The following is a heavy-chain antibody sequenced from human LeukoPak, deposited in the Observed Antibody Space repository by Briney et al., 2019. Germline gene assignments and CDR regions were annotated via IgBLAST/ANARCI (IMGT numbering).Heavy chain of an antibody. CDR2: IIPILGIA. CDR1: GGTFSSYT. D-gene: IGHD2-2*02. J-gene: IGHJ4*02. V-gene: IGHV1-69*04. CDR3: ARDLGCSSTSCYTDFDY. Sequence: SVKVSCKASGGTFSSYTISWVRLAPGQGLEWMGRIIPILGIANYAQKFQGRVTITADKSTSTAYMELSSLRSEDTAVYYCARDLGCSSTSCYTDFDYWGQGTLVTVSS.